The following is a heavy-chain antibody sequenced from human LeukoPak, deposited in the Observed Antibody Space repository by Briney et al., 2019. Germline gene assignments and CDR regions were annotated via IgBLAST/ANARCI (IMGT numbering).Heavy chain of an antibody. CDR2: INHSGST. CDR3: ARVPIVVVTASYYFDY. J-gene: IGHJ4*02. CDR1: GGSFSGYY. Sequence: PSETLSLTCAVYGGSFSGYYWSWIRQPPGKGLEWIGKINHSGSTNYNPSLKSRVTISVDTSKNQFSLKLSSVTAADTAVYYCARVPIVVVTASYYFDYWGQGTLVTVSS. V-gene: IGHV4-34*01. D-gene: IGHD2-21*02.